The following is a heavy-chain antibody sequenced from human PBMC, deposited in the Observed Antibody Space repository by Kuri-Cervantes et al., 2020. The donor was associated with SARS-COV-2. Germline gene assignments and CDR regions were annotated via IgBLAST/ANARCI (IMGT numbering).Heavy chain of an antibody. CDR1: GFTFSSYW. V-gene: IGHV3-43D*04. D-gene: IGHD3-22*01. CDR3: AKDWPLVVVNYLFDY. Sequence: GESLKISCAASGFTFSSYWMHWVRQAPGKGLVWVSLISWDGGSTYYADSVKGRFTISRDNSKNSLYLQMNSLRAEDTAVYYCAKDWPLVVVNYLFDYWGQGTLVTVSS. J-gene: IGHJ4*02. CDR2: ISWDGGST.